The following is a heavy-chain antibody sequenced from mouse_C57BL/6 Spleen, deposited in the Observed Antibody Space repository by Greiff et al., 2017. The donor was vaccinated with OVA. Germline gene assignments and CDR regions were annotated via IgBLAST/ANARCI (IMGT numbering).Heavy chain of an antibody. V-gene: IGHV1-52*01. CDR2: IDPSDSET. Sequence: QVQLQQPGAELVRPGSSVKLSCKASGYTFTSYWMHWVKQRPIQGLEWIGNIDPSDSETHYNQKFKDKATLTVDKSSSTAYMQLSSLTSEDSAVYYCARKSNYVKAMDDWGQGTSVTVSS. D-gene: IGHD2-5*01. J-gene: IGHJ4*01. CDR1: GYTFTSYW. CDR3: ARKSNYVKAMDD.